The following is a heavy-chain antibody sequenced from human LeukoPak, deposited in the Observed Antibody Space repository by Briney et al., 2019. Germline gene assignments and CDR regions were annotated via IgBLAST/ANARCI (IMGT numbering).Heavy chain of an antibody. V-gene: IGHV3-7*01. CDR3: TRGDYGDYAFEH. D-gene: IGHD4-17*01. CDR1: GFTFSGYW. Sequence: GGSLRLSCAASGFTFSGYWMNWVRQAPGKGLEWVANINQDGSEKYYVDSLKGRFTISRDNAENSLYLQMNSLRAEDTAVYYCTRGDYGDYAFEHWGQGTLVTVSS. J-gene: IGHJ4*02. CDR2: INQDGSEK.